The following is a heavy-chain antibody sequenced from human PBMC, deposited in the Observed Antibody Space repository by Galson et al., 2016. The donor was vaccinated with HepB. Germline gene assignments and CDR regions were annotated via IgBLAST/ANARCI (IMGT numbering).Heavy chain of an antibody. CDR1: GYTFTTYD. D-gene: IGHD3-22*01. CDR2: ISGYNGNT. J-gene: IGHJ3*02. V-gene: IGHV1-18*04. Sequence: SVKVSCKASGYTFTTYDVTWVREVPGQGLQWMGWISGYNGNTVYAHNLQGRVTMPTDTSTSTAYMELRSLGYDDTAVYYCATPYHSSGYPNDSLDIWGQGTMVTVSS. CDR3: ATPYHSSGYPNDSLDI.